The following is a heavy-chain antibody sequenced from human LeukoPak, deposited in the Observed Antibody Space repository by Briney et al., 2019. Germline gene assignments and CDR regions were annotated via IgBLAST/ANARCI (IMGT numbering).Heavy chain of an antibody. Sequence: GGSLRLPCAASGFTFNNYAMNWVRQAPGKGLEWVSSISGSGGKTYYADSVKGRFTISRDNSKNTLYLQMNSLRAEDTAVYYCAKPARSDAFDIWGQGTMITVSS. J-gene: IGHJ3*02. V-gene: IGHV3-23*01. CDR1: GFTFNNYA. CDR2: ISGSGGKT. CDR3: AKPARSDAFDI.